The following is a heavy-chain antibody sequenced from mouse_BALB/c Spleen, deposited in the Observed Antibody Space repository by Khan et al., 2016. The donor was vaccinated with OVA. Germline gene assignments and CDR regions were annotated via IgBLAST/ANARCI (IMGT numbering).Heavy chain of an antibody. CDR3: TSLYYSGFAY. J-gene: IGHJ3*01. V-gene: IGHV1S81*02. Sequence: QVQLQQPGAELVKPGASVKLSCKASGFTFTTYWMNWVKQRPGQGLEWIGEINPSNGRTNYNERFKSKATLTVDKSSSTAYMQLSSLTSEDSAVYYCTSLYYSGFAYWGQGTLVTVST. CDR1: GFTFTTYW. CDR2: INPSNGRT. D-gene: IGHD2-1*01.